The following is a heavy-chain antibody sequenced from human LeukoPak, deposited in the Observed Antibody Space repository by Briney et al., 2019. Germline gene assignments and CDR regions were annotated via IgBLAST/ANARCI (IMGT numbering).Heavy chain of an antibody. V-gene: IGHV4-59*01. Sequence: SETLSLTCTVSGGSISSYYWSWIRQPPGKGLEWTGYIYYSGSTNYNPSLKSRVTISVDTSKNQFSLKLSSVTAADTAVYYCARDDMVATTWGQGTLVTVSS. CDR2: IYYSGST. J-gene: IGHJ5*02. D-gene: IGHD5-12*01. CDR1: GGSISSYY. CDR3: ARDDMVATT.